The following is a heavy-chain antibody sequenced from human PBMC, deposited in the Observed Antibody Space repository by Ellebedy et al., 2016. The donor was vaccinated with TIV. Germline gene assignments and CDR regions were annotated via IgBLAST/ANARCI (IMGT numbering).Heavy chain of an antibody. V-gene: IGHV3-23*01. Sequence: GESLKISCAASGFTFSCCAMSWVRQTPGKGLEWVSVISNSGDTTYADYVKGRFTISRDNSKDTLFLQMNNLRAEDTGVYYCAKLAGISSWYAEYWGQGTLVTVSS. CDR2: ISNSGDTT. CDR3: AKLAGISSWYAEY. CDR1: GFTFSCCA. J-gene: IGHJ4*02. D-gene: IGHD6-13*01.